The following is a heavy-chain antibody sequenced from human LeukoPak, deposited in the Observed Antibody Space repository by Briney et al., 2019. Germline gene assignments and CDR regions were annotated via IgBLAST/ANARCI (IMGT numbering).Heavy chain of an antibody. CDR3: ARHASGYSSSSGDSDY. CDR1: GGSISSGSYY. Sequence: SQTLSLTCTVSGGSISSGSYYWSWIRQPPGKGLEWIGYIYYSGSTNYNPSLKSRVTISVDTSKNQFSLKLSSVTAADTAVYYCARHASGYSSSSGDSDYWGQGTLVTVSS. J-gene: IGHJ4*02. D-gene: IGHD6-6*01. V-gene: IGHV4-61*01. CDR2: IYYSGST.